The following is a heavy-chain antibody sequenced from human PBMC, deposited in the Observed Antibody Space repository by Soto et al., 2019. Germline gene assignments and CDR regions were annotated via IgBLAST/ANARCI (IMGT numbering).Heavy chain of an antibody. CDR1: GCTFTGYW. CDR3: ARGDGYNRY. Sequence: GGSLRVSCAAAGCTFTGYWRHWVRQAAGKGLVWVSRINSDGGSTSYADSVKGRFTISRDNAKNTLYLQMNSLRAEDTAVYYCARGDGYNRYWGQGTLVTVSS. CDR2: INSDGGST. D-gene: IGHD2-21*01. V-gene: IGHV3-74*01. J-gene: IGHJ4*02.